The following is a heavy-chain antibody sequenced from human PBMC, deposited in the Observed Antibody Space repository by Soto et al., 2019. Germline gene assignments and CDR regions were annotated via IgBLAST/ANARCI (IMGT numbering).Heavy chain of an antibody. CDR3: ARARRGAPFYYTMDL. CDR1: GFTFSSYA. V-gene: IGHV3-23*01. J-gene: IGHJ6*02. D-gene: IGHD3-10*01. CDR2: ISGSGGIT. Sequence: ELQLLESGGGLVQPGGSLRLSCIGSGFTFSSYAMTCVRQAPGKGLEWVSDISGSGGITYYADSVKGRFTISRDNSKNTLNLQMNSLRADDTAVYYCARARRGAPFYYTMDLWGQGTTVTVSS.